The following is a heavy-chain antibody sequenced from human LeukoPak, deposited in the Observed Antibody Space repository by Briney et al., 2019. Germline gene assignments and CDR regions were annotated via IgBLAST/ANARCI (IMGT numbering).Heavy chain of an antibody. J-gene: IGHJ5*02. V-gene: IGHV3-11*01. CDR3: ARDFRLVRGLIITDNWFDP. CDR2: ISSSGSTI. D-gene: IGHD3-10*01. CDR1: GFTFSDYY. Sequence: GGSLRLSCAASGFTFSDYYMSWIRQAPGKGLEWVSYISSSGSTIYYADSVKGRFTISRDNAKNSLYLQMNSLRADDTAVYYCARDFRLVRGLIITDNWFDPWAQGTLVTVSS.